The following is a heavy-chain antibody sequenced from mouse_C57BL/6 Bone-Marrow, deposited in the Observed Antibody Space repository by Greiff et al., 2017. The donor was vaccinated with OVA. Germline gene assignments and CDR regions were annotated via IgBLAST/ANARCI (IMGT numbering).Heavy chain of an antibody. CDR2: IWSGGST. D-gene: IGHD1-1*01. Sequence: VQRVESGPGLVQPSQSLSITCTVSGFSLTSYGVHWVRQSPGKGLEWLGVIWSGGSTDYNAAFISRLSISKDNSKSQVFFKMNSLQADDTAIYYCATIYYYGSSYAMDYWGQGTSVTVSS. CDR3: ATIYYYGSSYAMDY. J-gene: IGHJ4*01. V-gene: IGHV2-2*01. CDR1: GFSLTSYG.